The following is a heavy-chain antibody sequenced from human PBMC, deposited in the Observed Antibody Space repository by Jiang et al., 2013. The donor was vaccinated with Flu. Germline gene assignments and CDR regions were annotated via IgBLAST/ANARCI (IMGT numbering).Heavy chain of an antibody. CDR2: INPSNGGL. V-gene: IGHV1-46*01. CDR3: ARELPASLYFDY. Sequence: EVRSLGPSVKVSCKASGYTFTNYHMHWVRQARGQGLEWLGMINPSNGGLNYAKKFQGRVTMTRDTSTTTVYMELSSLRSEDAAVYYCARELPASLYFDYWGLGTLVTV. CDR1: GYTFTNYH. J-gene: IGHJ4*02.